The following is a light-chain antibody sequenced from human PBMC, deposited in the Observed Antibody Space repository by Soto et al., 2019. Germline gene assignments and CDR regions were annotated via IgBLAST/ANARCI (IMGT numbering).Light chain of an antibody. CDR2: GAS. Sequence: EIVLTQFPGTLSLSPGERATLSCRASQSVRSTYLAWYQQKPGQAPRLLIFGASRRATGIPDRFSGSGSGTDFTLTISRLEPEDSAVYYCQQYGSSPPISFGQGTRLEIK. J-gene: IGKJ5*01. V-gene: IGKV3-20*01. CDR1: QSVRSTY. CDR3: QQYGSSPPIS.